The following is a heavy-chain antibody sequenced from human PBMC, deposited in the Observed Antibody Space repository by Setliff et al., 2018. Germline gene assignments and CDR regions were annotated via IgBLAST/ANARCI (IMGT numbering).Heavy chain of an antibody. CDR3: ARHSSDYYIDV. J-gene: IGHJ6*03. V-gene: IGHV3-11*03. CDR1: GFTFSDYA. CDR2: IVGNGVYT. Sequence: PGGSLRLSCAASGFTFSDYAMSWIRQAPGKGLEWISSIVGNGVYTNYADSVKGRSTISRDNAKKSLSLQMNSLRAEDTAVYYCARHSSDYYIDVWGKGTTVTVSS. D-gene: IGHD5-18*01.